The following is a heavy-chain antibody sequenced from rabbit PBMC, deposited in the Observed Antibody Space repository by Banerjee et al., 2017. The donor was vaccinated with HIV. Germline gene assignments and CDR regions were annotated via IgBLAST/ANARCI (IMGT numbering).Heavy chain of an antibody. CDR3: ARESGSAGAGYAL. CDR2: INTISGDT. CDR1: GFSFSNKYV. Sequence: QEQLEESGGDLVKPGRSLTLTCKASGFSFSNKYVMCWVRQAPGKGLEWIACINTISGDTVYATWAKGRFTISKASWTTVTLQMTSLTAADTATYFCARESGSAGAGYALWGPGTLVTVS. V-gene: IGHV1S45*01. J-gene: IGHJ4*01. D-gene: IGHD6-1*01.